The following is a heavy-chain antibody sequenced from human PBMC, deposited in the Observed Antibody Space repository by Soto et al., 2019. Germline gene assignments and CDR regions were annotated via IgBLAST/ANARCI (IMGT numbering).Heavy chain of an antibody. CDR1: GGTFSNYA. CDR3: ARGVGSGTYYNQYNWFDP. Sequence: ASVKVSCKASGGTFSNYAITWVRQAPGQGLEWLGRIIPIFGTTDYAQKFQGRVTITADESTTTAYMELSSLRSDDTAVYYCARGVGSGTYYNQYNWFDPWGQGTLVTVSS. D-gene: IGHD3-10*01. CDR2: IIPIFGTT. V-gene: IGHV1-69*13. J-gene: IGHJ5*02.